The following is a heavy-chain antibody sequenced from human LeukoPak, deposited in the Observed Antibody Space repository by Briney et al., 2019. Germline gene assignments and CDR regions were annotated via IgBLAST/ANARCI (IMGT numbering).Heavy chain of an antibody. D-gene: IGHD2-15*01. CDR3: AKDTVVAAASSFDP. CDR2: ISGSGGST. V-gene: IGHV3-23*01. J-gene: IGHJ5*02. Sequence: PGGSLRLSCAASGFTFSSYAMSWVREAPGKGLGWVSGISGSGGSTHYADSVKDRFTISRDNSKNTLYLQMNSLRAEDTAVYYCAKDTVVAAASSFDPWGQGTLVTVSS. CDR1: GFTFSSYA.